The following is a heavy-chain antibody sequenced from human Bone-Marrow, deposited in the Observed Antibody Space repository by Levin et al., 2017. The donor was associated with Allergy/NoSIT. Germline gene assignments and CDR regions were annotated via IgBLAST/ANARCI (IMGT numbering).Heavy chain of an antibody. D-gene: IGHD3-16*01. Sequence: PSETLSLTCTVSGGSISSSSYYWGWIRQPPGKGLEWIGSIYYSGSTYYNPSLKSRVTISVDTSKNQFSLKLSSVTAADTAVYYCARDQSESSQDGGSDIWGQGTMVTVSS. J-gene: IGHJ3*02. CDR3: ARDQSESSQDGGSDI. CDR2: IYYSGST. V-gene: IGHV4-39*07. CDR1: GGSISSSSYY.